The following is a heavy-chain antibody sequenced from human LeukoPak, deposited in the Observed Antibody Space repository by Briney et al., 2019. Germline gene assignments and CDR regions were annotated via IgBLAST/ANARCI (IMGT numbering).Heavy chain of an antibody. CDR3: ARDLLGGPMVRGFIGYYYYYMDV. CDR2: ISAYNGNT. CDR1: GYTFTSYG. V-gene: IGHV1-18*01. J-gene: IGHJ6*03. D-gene: IGHD3-10*01. Sequence: ASVKVSCKASGYTFTSYGISWVRQAPGQGLEWMGWISAYNGNTNYAQKLQGRVTMTTDTSTSTAYMELRSLRSDDTAVYYCARDLLGGPMVRGFIGYYYYYMDVWGKGTTVTVSS.